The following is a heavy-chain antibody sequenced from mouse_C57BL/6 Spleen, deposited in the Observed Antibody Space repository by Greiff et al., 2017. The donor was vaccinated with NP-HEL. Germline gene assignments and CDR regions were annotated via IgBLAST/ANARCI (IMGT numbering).Heavy chain of an antibody. CDR1: GYTFTSYW. CDR2: INPGSGST. D-gene: IGHD1-1*01. CDR3: ARAGGSSTRYFDV. V-gene: IGHV1-55*01. J-gene: IGHJ1*03. Sequence: VQLQQSGAELVKPGASVKMSCKASGYTFTSYWITWVKQRPGQGLEWIGDINPGSGSTNYNEKFKSKATLTVDKSSSTAYMQLSSLTSEDSAVYYCARAGGSSTRYFDVWGTGTTVTVSS.